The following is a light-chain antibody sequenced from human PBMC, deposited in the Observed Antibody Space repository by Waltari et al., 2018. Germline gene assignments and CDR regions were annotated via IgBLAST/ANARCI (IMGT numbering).Light chain of an antibody. V-gene: IGKV3-15*01. CDR3: QQYSNWPFT. CDR2: GAS. CDR1: QSVSSS. J-gene: IGKJ3*01. Sequence: EIVLTQSPATLSLSPGERATLSCRASQSVSSSLAWYQQKPGQAPRPLIYGASSSATGIPDRFSGSGSGTDFTLTISSLEPEDSTVYYCQQYSNWPFTFGPGTKLDSK.